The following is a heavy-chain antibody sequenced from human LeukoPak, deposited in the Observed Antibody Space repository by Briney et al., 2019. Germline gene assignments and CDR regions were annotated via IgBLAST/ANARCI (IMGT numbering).Heavy chain of an antibody. CDR1: GFTFNTFN. V-gene: IGHV3-21*01. CDR2: ITSGGDYI. J-gene: IGHJ4*02. D-gene: IGHD3-9*01. Sequence: PRGSLRLSRAASGFTFNTFNMNWVRQAPGKGLEWVSSITSGGDYIYYADSVTGRFTTSRDNAKNSLSLQLNSLRVEDTAVYYCARGHYDVLAASYKWTPDYWGQGTLVTVSS. CDR3: ARGHYDVLAASYKWTPDY.